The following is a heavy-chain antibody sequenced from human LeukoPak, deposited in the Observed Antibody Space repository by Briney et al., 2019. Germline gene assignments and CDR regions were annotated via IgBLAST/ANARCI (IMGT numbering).Heavy chain of an antibody. J-gene: IGHJ4*02. V-gene: IGHV4-61*02. CDR1: GGSISSGSYY. D-gene: IGHD6-19*01. CDR3: TRMQWVEYYFDT. CDR2: IYTSGST. Sequence: SQTLSLTCTVSGGSISSGSYYWSWLRQPAGKGLEWIGRIYTSGSTNYNPSLKSRVTISVDTSKNQFSLKLSSVTAADTAVYYCTRMQWVEYYFDTWGQGTLVTVSS.